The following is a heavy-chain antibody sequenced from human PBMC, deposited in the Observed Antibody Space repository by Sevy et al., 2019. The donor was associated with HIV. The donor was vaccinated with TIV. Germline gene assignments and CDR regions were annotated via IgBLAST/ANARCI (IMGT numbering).Heavy chain of an antibody. CDR1: GFTFGSYW. CDR2: IKEDGSGR. Sequence: GGSLRLSCAASGFTFGSYWMTWVRQAPGKGLEWVANIKEDGSGRFYVDSVRGRFTVSRDNAKKTLYLQMNNLRGEDSALYYCARLYSSSSGRGLDNWGQGALVTVSS. D-gene: IGHD6-6*01. V-gene: IGHV3-7*01. CDR3: ARLYSSSSGRGLDN. J-gene: IGHJ4*02.